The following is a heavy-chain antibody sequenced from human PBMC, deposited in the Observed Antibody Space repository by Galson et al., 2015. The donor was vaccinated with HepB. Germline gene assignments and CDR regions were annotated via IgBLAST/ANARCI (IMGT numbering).Heavy chain of an antibody. J-gene: IGHJ4*02. CDR2: ISYDGSNK. Sequence: SLRLSCAASGFTFSSYAMYWVRQAPGKGLEWVAVISYDGSNKYYADSVKGRFTISRDNSKNTLYLQMNSLRAEDTAVYYCARVETKPGYCSSTSCHLFDYWGQGTLVTVSS. D-gene: IGHD2-2*03. CDR3: ARVETKPGYCSSTSCHLFDY. V-gene: IGHV3-30-3*01. CDR1: GFTFSSYA.